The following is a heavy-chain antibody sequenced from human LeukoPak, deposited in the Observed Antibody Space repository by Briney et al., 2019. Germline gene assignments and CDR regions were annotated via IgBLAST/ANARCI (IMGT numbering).Heavy chain of an antibody. Sequence: GGSLRLSCAASGFTFSSYSMNWVRQAPGKGLGWVSSISSSSSYIYYADSVKGRFTISRDNAKNSLYLQMNSLRAEDTAVYYCARGVVVVPAAIRGVRFDPWGQGTLVTVSS. CDR1: GFTFSSYS. V-gene: IGHV3-21*01. J-gene: IGHJ5*02. CDR2: ISSSSSYI. D-gene: IGHD2-2*01. CDR3: ARGVVVVPAAIRGVRFDP.